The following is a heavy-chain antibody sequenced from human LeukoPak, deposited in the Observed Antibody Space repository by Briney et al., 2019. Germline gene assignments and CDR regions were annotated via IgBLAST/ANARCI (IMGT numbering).Heavy chain of an antibody. Sequence: GRSLRLSCAASGFTCSRYGMHWVRQAPGKGLEWVAVIWYDGSNKYYADSVKGRFTISRDNSKNTLYLQMNSLRAEDTAVYYCARDRGYYDSSGYYSPWNWFDPWGQGTLVTVSS. CDR3: ARDRGYYDSSGYYSPWNWFDP. J-gene: IGHJ5*02. V-gene: IGHV3-33*01. CDR1: GFTCSRYG. D-gene: IGHD3-22*01. CDR2: IWYDGSNK.